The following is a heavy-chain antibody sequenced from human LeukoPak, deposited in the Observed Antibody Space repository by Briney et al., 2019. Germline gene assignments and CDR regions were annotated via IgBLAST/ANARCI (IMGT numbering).Heavy chain of an antibody. CDR1: GFTFSSYA. J-gene: IGHJ3*02. CDR2: ISYDGSNK. Sequence: GGSLRLSCAASGFTFSSYAMSWVRQAPGKGLEWVAVISYDGSNKYYADSVKGRFTISRDNSKNTLYLQMNSLRAEDTAVYYCAKDPVREPPTNPLDAFDIWGQGTMVTVSS. V-gene: IGHV3-30*18. CDR3: AKDPVREPPTNPLDAFDI. D-gene: IGHD1-26*01.